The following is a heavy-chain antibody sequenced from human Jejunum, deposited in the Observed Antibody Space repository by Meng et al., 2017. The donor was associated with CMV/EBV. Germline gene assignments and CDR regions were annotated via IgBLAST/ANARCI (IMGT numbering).Heavy chain of an antibody. V-gene: IGHV4-34*01. CDR2: INHSGSA. CDR1: GGSFSGYY. J-gene: IGHJ4*02. D-gene: IGHD2-2*01. CDR3: ARKYCGSSNCYPFDS. Sequence: YGGSFSGYYWSWLRQSPGQGLEWIGQINHSGSASYNPSLRRRVTISEDTSKNQFSLRLTSVTAADTAIYYCARKYCGSSNCYPFDSWGQGELVTVSS.